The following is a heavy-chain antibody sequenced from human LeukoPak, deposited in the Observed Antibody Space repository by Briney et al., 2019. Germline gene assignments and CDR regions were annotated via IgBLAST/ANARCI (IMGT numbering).Heavy chain of an antibody. D-gene: IGHD2-21*01. CDR2: ISDSGNT. V-gene: IGHV3-23*01. Sequence: GGSLRLSCAASGFTVSSNEMTWVRQAPGKGLEWVSAISDSGNTYHADSVKGRFTISRDSSKNTLFLQMNRLRPEDAAVYYCAKAPVTTCRGAYCYPFDYWGQGTLVTVSS. CDR3: AKAPVTTCRGAYCYPFDY. J-gene: IGHJ4*02. CDR1: GFTVSSNE.